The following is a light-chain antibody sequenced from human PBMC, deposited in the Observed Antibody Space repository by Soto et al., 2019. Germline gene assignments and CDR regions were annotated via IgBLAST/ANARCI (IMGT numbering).Light chain of an antibody. CDR1: QNIGRF. CDR3: QQSFTTPLT. CDR2: VAS. J-gene: IGKJ4*01. Sequence: DIQMTQSQSSLSASXXDKVXITCLGSQNIGRFLNWHQQKPGKAPNXXINVASTLRSGVPSRFSGSGAGTDFNLTINSLQPEDFATYFCQQSFTTPLTFGGGTKVDIK. V-gene: IGKV1-39*01.